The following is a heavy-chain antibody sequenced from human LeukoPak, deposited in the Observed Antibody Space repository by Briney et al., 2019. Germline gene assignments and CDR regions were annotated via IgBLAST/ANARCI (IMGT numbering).Heavy chain of an antibody. CDR1: GGTFSSYA. D-gene: IGHD2-2*01. CDR3: ARDPENCGSTSCYVHFQH. CDR2: IIPIFGTA. J-gene: IGHJ1*01. V-gene: IGHV1-69*13. Sequence: SVNVSCKSSGGTFSSYAISWVRQAPGQGLEWMGGIIPIFGTANYAQKFQGGATITADGYTSTAYMELSSLRSEDTAVYYCARDPENCGSTSCYVHFQHWGQGTLVAVCS.